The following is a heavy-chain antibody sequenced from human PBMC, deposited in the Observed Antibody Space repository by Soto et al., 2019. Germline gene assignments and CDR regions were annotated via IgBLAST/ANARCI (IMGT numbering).Heavy chain of an antibody. CDR2: VYYSGAT. V-gene: IGHV4-59*11. CDR1: GGSLTDHY. CDR3: ARGNDWKSSTFDI. D-gene: IGHD2-21*01. Sequence: QVQLQESGPGLVKPSETLSLTCTVTGGSLTDHYWNSFRQSPGRGLQWIGYVYYSGATSYNPSLTSRVTTTVDTSKNQFSLKLRSVTAADTAVYFCARGNDWKSSTFDIWGQGTMVSVSS. J-gene: IGHJ3*02.